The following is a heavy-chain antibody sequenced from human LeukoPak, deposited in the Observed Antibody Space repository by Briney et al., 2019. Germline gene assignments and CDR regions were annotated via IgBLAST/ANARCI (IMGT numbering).Heavy chain of an antibody. Sequence: SETLSLTCTVSGGSISSYYWSWIRQPAGKGLEWIGRIYTSGSTNYNPSLKSRVTMSVVTSKNQFSLKLSSVTAADTAVYYCARDTWGYSYGFDAFDIWGQGTMVTVSS. CDR2: IYTSGST. CDR3: ARDTWGYSYGFDAFDI. J-gene: IGHJ3*02. D-gene: IGHD5-18*01. V-gene: IGHV4-4*07. CDR1: GGSISSYY.